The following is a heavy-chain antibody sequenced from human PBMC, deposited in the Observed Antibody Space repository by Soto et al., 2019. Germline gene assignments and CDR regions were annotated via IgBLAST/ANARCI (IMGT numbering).Heavy chain of an antibody. CDR1: GYTFTSYG. CDR2: ISAYNGNT. D-gene: IGHD3-22*01. Sequence: ASVKGSCKASGYTFTSYGISWVRQAPGQGLEWMGWISAYNGNTNYAQKLQGRVTMTTDTSTSTAYMELRSLRSDDTAVYYCARTPLIVVALTFDYWGQGTLVTVSS. V-gene: IGHV1-18*01. J-gene: IGHJ4*02. CDR3: ARTPLIVVALTFDY.